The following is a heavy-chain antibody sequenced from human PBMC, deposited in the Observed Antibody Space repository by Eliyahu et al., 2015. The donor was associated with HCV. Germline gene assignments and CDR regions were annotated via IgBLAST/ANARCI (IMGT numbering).Heavy chain of an antibody. CDR2: IIPIFGTA. J-gene: IGHJ5*02. V-gene: IGHV1-69*01. CDR3: ARNIVVVPAAILGWFDP. Sequence: EVKKPGSSVKVSCKASGGTFSSYAISWVRQAPGQGLEWMXGIIPIFGTANYAQKFQGRVTITADESTSTAYMELSSLRSEDTAVYYCARNIVVVPAAILGWFDPWGQGTLVTVSS. CDR1: GGTFSSYA. D-gene: IGHD2-2*01.